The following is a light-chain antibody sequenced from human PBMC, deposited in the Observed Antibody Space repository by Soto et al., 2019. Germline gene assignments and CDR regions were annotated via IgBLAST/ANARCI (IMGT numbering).Light chain of an antibody. CDR3: SSYTSSSTPYV. J-gene: IGLJ1*01. Sequence: QSALTQPASVPGSPGQPITISCTGTSSDVGGYNYVSWYQQHPGKAPKLMIYDVSNRPSGVSNRFSGSKSGNTASLTISGLQAEDEADYYCSSYTSSSTPYVFGTGTKVTVL. CDR2: DVS. CDR1: SSDVGGYNY. V-gene: IGLV2-14*01.